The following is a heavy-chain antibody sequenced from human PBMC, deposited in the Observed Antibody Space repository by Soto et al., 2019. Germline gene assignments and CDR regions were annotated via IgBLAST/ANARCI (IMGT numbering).Heavy chain of an antibody. CDR3: ARGIGRGDWQYFDY. CDR2: IWYDGSNK. V-gene: IGHV3-33*01. Sequence: QVQLVESGGGVVQPGRSLRLSCAASGFTFSSFGMHWVRQAPGKGLEWVAVIWYDGSNKYYADPVRGRFTISRDNSKKTLYLQMSSLRVEDTAVYYCARGIGRGDWQYFDYWGQGTLVTVSS. D-gene: IGHD3-9*01. CDR1: GFTFSSFG. J-gene: IGHJ4*02.